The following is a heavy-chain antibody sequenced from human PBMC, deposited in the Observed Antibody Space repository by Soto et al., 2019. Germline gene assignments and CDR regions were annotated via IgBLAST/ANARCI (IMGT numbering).Heavy chain of an antibody. CDR2: IYYSGTT. CDR3: ARGGGIVVVTAPYDH. J-gene: IGHJ4*02. D-gene: IGHD2-21*02. CDR1: GYSISSSNW. V-gene: IGHV4-28*03. Sequence: PSETLSLTCAVSGYSISSSNWWGWIRQPPGKGLEWIGYIYYSGTTYYNPSLKSRVTMTSDTSTSTVHMELGSLTSEDTAVYYCARGGGIVVVTAPYDHWGQGTLVTVSS.